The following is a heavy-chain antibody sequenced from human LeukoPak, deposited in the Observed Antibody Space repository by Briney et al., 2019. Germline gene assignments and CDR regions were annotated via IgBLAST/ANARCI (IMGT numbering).Heavy chain of an antibody. CDR1: GFTFSDYY. Sequence: PGGSLRLSCAASGFTFSDYYMSWIRQAPGKGLEWVSYISSSGSTIYYADSVKGRFTISRDNAKNSLYLQMNSLRAGDTAVYYCARAGYSGSYWAYYWGQGTLVTVSS. J-gene: IGHJ4*02. CDR2: ISSSGSTI. CDR3: ARAGYSGSYWAYY. D-gene: IGHD1-26*01. V-gene: IGHV3-11*01.